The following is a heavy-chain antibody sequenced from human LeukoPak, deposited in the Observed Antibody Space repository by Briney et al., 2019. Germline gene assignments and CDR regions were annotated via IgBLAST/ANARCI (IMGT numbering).Heavy chain of an antibody. Sequence: GGSLRLSCAASGFSFNNYWIHWVRHAPGKGLVWVSRINSNGRDTIYADSVKGRFTISRDNAKNTLYLQMNSLRAEDTAVYYCARDRLQYASYMDVWGKGTTVTVSS. J-gene: IGHJ6*03. CDR2: INSNGRDT. V-gene: IGHV3-74*01. CDR1: GFSFNNYW. D-gene: IGHD4-11*01. CDR3: ARDRLQYASYMDV.